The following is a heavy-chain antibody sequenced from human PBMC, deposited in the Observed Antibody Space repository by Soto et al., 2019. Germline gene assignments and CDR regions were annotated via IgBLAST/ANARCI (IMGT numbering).Heavy chain of an antibody. CDR1: GYSFTSYW. Sequence: GESLKISCKGSGYSFTSYWIVWVRQMTGKGLEWMGIIYPGDSDTRYSPSFQGQVTISADKSISTAYLQWSSLKASDTAMYYCARTLLWFGEFEDWFDPWGQGTLVTAPQ. CDR3: ARTLLWFGEFEDWFDP. J-gene: IGHJ5*02. D-gene: IGHD3-10*01. CDR2: IYPGDSDT. V-gene: IGHV5-51*01.